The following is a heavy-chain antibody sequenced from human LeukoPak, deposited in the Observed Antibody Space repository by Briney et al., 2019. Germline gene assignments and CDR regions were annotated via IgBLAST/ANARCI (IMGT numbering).Heavy chain of an antibody. CDR1: GFTFSSYS. Sequence: GGSLRLSCAASGFTFSSYSMNWVRQAPGKGLEWVSSISSSSSYIYYADSVKGRFTISRDNAKNSLYLQMNSLRAEDTAVYYCARPTDPSHDAFDIWGQGTMVTVSS. CDR3: ARPTDPSHDAFDI. D-gene: IGHD6-6*01. J-gene: IGHJ3*02. CDR2: ISSSSSYI. V-gene: IGHV3-21*01.